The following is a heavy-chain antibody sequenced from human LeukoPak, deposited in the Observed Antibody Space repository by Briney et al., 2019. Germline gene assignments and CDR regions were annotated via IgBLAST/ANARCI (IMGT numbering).Heavy chain of an antibody. CDR2: ILYDGSNE. CDR3: AKDWNYEDNCCYYMDV. Sequence: GGSLRLSCAASGSTFRNYGMHWVRQAPGKGLEWVAVILYDGSNEEYADSVKGRFTISRDNSKNTLYLQMNSLRAEDTAVYYCAKDWNYEDNCCYYMDVWGKGTTVTVSS. D-gene: IGHD1-7*01. V-gene: IGHV3-30*18. CDR1: GSTFRNYG. J-gene: IGHJ6*03.